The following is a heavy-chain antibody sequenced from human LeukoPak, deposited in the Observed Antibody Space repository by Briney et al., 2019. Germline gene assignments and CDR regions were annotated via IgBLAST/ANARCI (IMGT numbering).Heavy chain of an antibody. CDR3: ARDKGMIVVVIGFFDY. Sequence: PGGSLRLSCAASGFTFSSYAMHWVRQAPGKGLEWVAVISYDGSNKYYADSVKGRFTISRDNSKNTLYLQMNSLRAEDTAVYYCARDKGMIVVVIGFFDYWGQGTLVTVSS. CDR1: GFTFSSYA. CDR2: ISYDGSNK. D-gene: IGHD3-22*01. J-gene: IGHJ4*02. V-gene: IGHV3-30-3*01.